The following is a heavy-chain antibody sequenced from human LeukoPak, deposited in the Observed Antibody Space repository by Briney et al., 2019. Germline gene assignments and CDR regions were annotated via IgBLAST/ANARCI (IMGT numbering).Heavy chain of an antibody. Sequence: SETLSLTCTVSGGSISSSSCYWGWIRQPPGKGLEWIGSIYYSGSTYYNPSLKSRVTISVDTSKNQFSLKLSSVTAADTAVYYCARLRDGYNFNPFDYWGQGTLVTVSS. CDR2: IYYSGST. J-gene: IGHJ4*02. CDR3: ARLRDGYNFNPFDY. D-gene: IGHD5-24*01. V-gene: IGHV4-39*01. CDR1: GGSISSSSCY.